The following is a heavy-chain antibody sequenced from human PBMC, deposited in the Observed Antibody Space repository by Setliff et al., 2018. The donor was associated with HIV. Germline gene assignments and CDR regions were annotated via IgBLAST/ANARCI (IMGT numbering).Heavy chain of an antibody. V-gene: IGHV1-18*01. CDR2: ISAYSGNT. D-gene: IGHD3-10*01. Sequence: ASVKVSCKASGYIFISYGISWVRQAPGQGLEWMGWISAYSGNTNYAQKVQGRVTMTTHTPTNTAYMELRSLRSDDTAVYYCAREGVREPPSNTLYYGMDVWGQGTTVTVSS. CDR3: AREGVREPPSNTLYYGMDV. CDR1: GYIFISYG. J-gene: IGHJ6*02.